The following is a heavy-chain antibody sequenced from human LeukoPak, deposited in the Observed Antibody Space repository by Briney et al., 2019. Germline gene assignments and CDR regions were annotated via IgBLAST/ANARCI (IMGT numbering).Heavy chain of an antibody. J-gene: IGHJ4*02. V-gene: IGHV3-66*02. Sequence: GGSLRLSCAASGFTFSSNYMSWVRQAPGKGLEWVSVIYSGGSTYYSDSVKGRFTISRDNSKNTLYLQMNSLRAEDTAVYYCARGIRFLEWLPHFDYWGQGTLVTVSS. CDR3: ARGIRFLEWLPHFDY. D-gene: IGHD3-3*01. CDR1: GFTFSSNY. CDR2: IYSGGST.